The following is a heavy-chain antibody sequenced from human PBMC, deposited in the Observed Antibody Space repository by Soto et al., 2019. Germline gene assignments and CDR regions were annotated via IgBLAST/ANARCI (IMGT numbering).Heavy chain of an antibody. D-gene: IGHD3-22*01. V-gene: IGHV4-30-2*01. J-gene: IGHJ4*02. Sequence: SETLSLTCAVSGGSISSGGYSWSWIRQPPGKGLEWIGYIYHSGSTYYNPSLKSRVTISVDRSKNQFSLKLSSVTAADTAVYYCAIRASYYDSSGYFDYWGQGTLVTVSS. CDR1: GGSISSGGYS. CDR3: AIRASYYDSSGYFDY. CDR2: IYHSGST.